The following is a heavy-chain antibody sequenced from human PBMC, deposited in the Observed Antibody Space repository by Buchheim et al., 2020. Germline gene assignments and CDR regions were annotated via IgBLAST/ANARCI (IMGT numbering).Heavy chain of an antibody. V-gene: IGHV1-18*01. Sequence: QLVQSGAEVKKPGASVKVSCKASGYTFSNYGITWVRQAPGQGLEWMGWISAHNGNPNYAQKFQGRVTMTTAISTSTAYMELRSLRSDDTALYFCARFYSSGWYTVWGQGT. J-gene: IGHJ3*01. CDR1: GYTFSNYG. D-gene: IGHD6-19*01. CDR3: ARFYSSGWYTV. CDR2: ISAHNGNP.